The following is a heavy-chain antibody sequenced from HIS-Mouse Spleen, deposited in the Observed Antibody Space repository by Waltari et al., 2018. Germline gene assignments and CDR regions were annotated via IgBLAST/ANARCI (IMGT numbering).Heavy chain of an antibody. CDR2: IYYRGGT. Sequence: QLQLQESGPGLVKPSETLSLTCTVSGGSISSSSYYWGWIRQPPGKGLEWIGSIYYRGGTYYNPSLKSRVTLSVDTSKNQFSLKLSSVTAADTAVYYCAREIPYSSSWYDWYFDLWGRGTLVTVSS. CDR3: AREIPYSSSWYDWYFDL. CDR1: GGSISSSSYY. V-gene: IGHV4-39*07. D-gene: IGHD6-13*01. J-gene: IGHJ2*01.